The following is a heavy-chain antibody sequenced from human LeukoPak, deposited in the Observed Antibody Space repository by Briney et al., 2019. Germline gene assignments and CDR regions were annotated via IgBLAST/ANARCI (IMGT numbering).Heavy chain of an antibody. D-gene: IGHD5-24*01. J-gene: IGHJ6*03. CDR2: ISPRGDIT. Sequence: PGGSLRLSCAASGFSFRSHGMNWVRQAPGKGLEWVSGISPRGDITYYKDSVRGRFTISRDNFKNTVSLQLNSLRAEDTAMYYCAKAHGVATIPSMNYMDVWGKGTTVTVSS. CDR3: AKAHGVATIPSMNYMDV. CDR1: GFSFRSHG. V-gene: IGHV3-23*01.